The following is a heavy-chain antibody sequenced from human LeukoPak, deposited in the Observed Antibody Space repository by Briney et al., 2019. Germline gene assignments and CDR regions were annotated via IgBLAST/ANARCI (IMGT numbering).Heavy chain of an antibody. CDR1: GYTFTSCY. CDR3: ARSITMVWGAHGTHFDY. D-gene: IGHD3-10*01. CDR2: INPSGGST. V-gene: IGHV1-46*01. J-gene: IGHJ4*02. Sequence: ASVKVSCKASGYTFTSCYMHWVRQAPGQGLEWMGIINPSGGSTSYAQKFQGRVTMTRDTSTSTVYMELSSLRSEDTAVYYCARSITMVWGAHGTHFDYWGQGTLVTVSS.